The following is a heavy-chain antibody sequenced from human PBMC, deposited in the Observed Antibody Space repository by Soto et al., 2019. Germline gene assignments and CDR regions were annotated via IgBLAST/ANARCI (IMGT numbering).Heavy chain of an antibody. CDR3: AKPLPYATGSTNYYYYYGMDV. Sequence: PGGSLRLSCAASGFTFSSYAMSWVRQAPGKGLEWVSAISGSGGSTYYADSVKGRFTISRDNSKNTLYLQMNSLRAEDTAVYYCAKPLPYATGSTNYYYYYGMDVSGQGTTVTVSS. J-gene: IGHJ6*02. D-gene: IGHD1-1*01. CDR2: ISGSGGST. CDR1: GFTFSSYA. V-gene: IGHV3-23*01.